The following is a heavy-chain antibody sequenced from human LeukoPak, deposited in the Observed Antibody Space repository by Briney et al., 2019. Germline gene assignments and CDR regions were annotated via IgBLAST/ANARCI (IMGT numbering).Heavy chain of an antibody. CDR1: GYTFTSYG. Sequence: ASVKVSCKASGYTFTSYGISWVRRAPGQGLEWMGWISAYNGNTNYAQKLQGRVTMTTDTSTSTAYMGLRSLRSDDTAVYYCAREIGVGQWLAIDYWGQGTLVTVSS. J-gene: IGHJ4*02. CDR3: AREIGVGQWLAIDY. CDR2: ISAYNGNT. D-gene: IGHD6-19*01. V-gene: IGHV1-18*01.